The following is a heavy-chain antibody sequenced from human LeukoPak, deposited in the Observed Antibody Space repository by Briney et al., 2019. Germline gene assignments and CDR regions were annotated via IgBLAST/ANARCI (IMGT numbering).Heavy chain of an antibody. CDR1: GFTFSSYA. D-gene: IGHD5-18*01. V-gene: IGHV3-23*01. CDR2: ISGSGGST. Sequence: PGGSLRLSCAASGFTFSSYAMSWVRQAPGKGLEWVSAISGSGGSTYYADSVKGRFTISRDNAKNSLYLQMNSLRAEDTAVYYCAKDRGYSYGISEYWGQGTLVTVSS. CDR3: AKDRGYSYGISEY. J-gene: IGHJ4*02.